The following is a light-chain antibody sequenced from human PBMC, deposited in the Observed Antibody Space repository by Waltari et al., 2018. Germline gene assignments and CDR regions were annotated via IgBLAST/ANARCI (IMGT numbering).Light chain of an antibody. Sequence: DIQMTQSPSTLSASVGDRVTITGLASQDISKWLAWYQQKPGKAPKFLIYEDSSLETGVPARFRGSGSGTEFTLTISSLQPEDFATYYCQEYNGDSFTFGQGTRLEIK. J-gene: IGKJ5*01. CDR1: QDISKW. CDR3: QEYNGDSFT. V-gene: IGKV1-5*01. CDR2: EDS.